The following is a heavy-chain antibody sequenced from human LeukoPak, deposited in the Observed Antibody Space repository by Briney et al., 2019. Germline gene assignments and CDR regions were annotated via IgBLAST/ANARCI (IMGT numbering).Heavy chain of an antibody. Sequence: GGSLRLSCAASGFTFSSYAMSWVRQAPGKGLEWVSFISSSGTTIHYADSVSGRFIISRDNAKNSLYLQMNSLRAEDTAVYYCARYIKGLYSSGIDYWGQGTLVTVSS. CDR3: ARYIKGLYSSGIDY. CDR1: GFTFSSYA. J-gene: IGHJ4*02. D-gene: IGHD6-19*01. CDR2: ISSSGTTI. V-gene: IGHV3-48*04.